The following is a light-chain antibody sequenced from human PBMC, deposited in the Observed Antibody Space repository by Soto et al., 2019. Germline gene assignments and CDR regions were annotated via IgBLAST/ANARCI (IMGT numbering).Light chain of an antibody. Sequence: EIVLTQSPATLSLSPGERATFSCRASQIVSTYLAWYQQKPGQAPRLLIYDASDRATGIPARFSGSGSGTDFTLTISRLEPEDFAVYDCQQRSNWPLTFGGGTKVEIK. CDR3: QQRSNWPLT. J-gene: IGKJ4*01. V-gene: IGKV3-11*01. CDR2: DAS. CDR1: QIVSTY.